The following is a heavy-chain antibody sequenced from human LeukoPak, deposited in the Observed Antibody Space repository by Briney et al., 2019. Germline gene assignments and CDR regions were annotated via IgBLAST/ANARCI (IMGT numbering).Heavy chain of an antibody. CDR3: ARFVVVPADHSDYYGMDV. Sequence: PSETLSLTCTVSGGSISSGDYYWSWIRQPPGKGLEWIGYIYYSGSTYYNPSLKSRVTISVDTSKNQFSLKLSSVTAADTAVYYCARFVVVPADHSDYYGMDVWGQGTTVTVSS. J-gene: IGHJ6*02. D-gene: IGHD2-2*01. CDR1: GGSISSGDYY. V-gene: IGHV4-30-4*01. CDR2: IYYSGST.